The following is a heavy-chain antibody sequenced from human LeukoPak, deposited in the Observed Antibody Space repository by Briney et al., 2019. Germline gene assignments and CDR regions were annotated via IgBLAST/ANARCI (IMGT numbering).Heavy chain of an antibody. J-gene: IGHJ5*02. D-gene: IGHD6-19*01. CDR3: ARVPAVATTWFDP. CDR1: GGSISSSSYY. CDR2: IYYSGST. Sequence: PSETLSLTCTVSGGSISSSSYYWGWIRQLPGKGLEWIGSIYYSGSTYYNPSLKSRVTISVDTSKNQFSLKLSSVTAADTAVYYCARVPAVATTWFDPWGQGTLVTVSS. V-gene: IGHV4-39*07.